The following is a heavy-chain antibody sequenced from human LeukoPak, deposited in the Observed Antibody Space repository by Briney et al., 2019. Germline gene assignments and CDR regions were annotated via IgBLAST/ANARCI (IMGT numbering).Heavy chain of an antibody. V-gene: IGHV3-23*01. Sequence: PGGSLRLSCAASGFTFSSYGMSWVRQAPGKGLEWVSAISGSGGSTYYADSVKGRFTISRDNSKNTLYLQMNSLRAEDTAVYYCAKVWWFGELLEGYYFDYWGQGTLVTVSS. CDR1: GFTFSSYG. J-gene: IGHJ4*02. CDR2: ISGSGGST. CDR3: AKVWWFGELLEGYYFDY. D-gene: IGHD3-10*01.